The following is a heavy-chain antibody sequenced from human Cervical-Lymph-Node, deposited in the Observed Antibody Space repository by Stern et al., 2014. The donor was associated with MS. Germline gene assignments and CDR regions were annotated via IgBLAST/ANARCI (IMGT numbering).Heavy chain of an antibody. CDR3: ARAYGDFVLDY. CDR1: GFTFSSYD. J-gene: IGHJ4*02. V-gene: IGHV3-13*01. Sequence: EVNLVESGAGLVQPGGSLRLSCAASGFTFSSYDMHGVRQAHGTGLEWVSAIVTAGDTSYPGSVKGRITISRENAKNTLYLQMNSLRAGDAAVYYCARAYGDFVLDYWGQGTLVTVSS. CDR2: IVTAGDT. D-gene: IGHD4-17*01.